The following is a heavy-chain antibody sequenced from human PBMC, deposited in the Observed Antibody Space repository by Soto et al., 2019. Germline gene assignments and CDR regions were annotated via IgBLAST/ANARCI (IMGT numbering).Heavy chain of an antibody. CDR1: GFTFSSYA. J-gene: IGHJ4*02. Sequence: GGSLRLSCAASGFTFSSYAMHWVRQAPGKGLEWVAVISYDGSNKYYADSVKGRFTISRDNSKNTLCLQMNSLRVEDTAVYYCAKDRLGGNFDYWGQGTQVTVSS. V-gene: IGHV3-30-3*01. CDR2: ISYDGSNK. CDR3: AKDRLGGNFDY.